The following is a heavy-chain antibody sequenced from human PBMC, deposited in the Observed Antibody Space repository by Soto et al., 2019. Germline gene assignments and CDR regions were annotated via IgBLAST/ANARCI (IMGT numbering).Heavy chain of an antibody. D-gene: IGHD1-26*01. CDR1: GYSMTSGGYY. Sequence: SEALSLTCTVSGYSMTSGGYYWSWIRHLPGKGLEWIGYIYYSGGTQFNPSLKSRVSMSVDTSKNQFSLRLRSVTAAGTPVYYCATIVGSHQHYYFGIDVWGEGIT. CDR2: IYYSGGT. V-gene: IGHV4-31*03. CDR3: ATIVGSHQHYYFGIDV. J-gene: IGHJ6*02.